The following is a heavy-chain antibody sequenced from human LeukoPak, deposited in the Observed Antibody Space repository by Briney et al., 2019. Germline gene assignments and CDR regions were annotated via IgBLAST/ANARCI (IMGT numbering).Heavy chain of an antibody. V-gene: IGHV3-30*04. CDR3: ARDESVYYHTYLDY. CDR1: GFTFSNYA. CDR2: ISYDGRKK. Sequence: QPAGSLRLSCAASGFTFSNYAMHWVRQAPGKGLVWVAVISYDGRKKYYAYSVKGRVTISRDNSKNTLYLQMNSLRAEDTAVYYCARDESVYYHTYLDYWGQGTLVTVSS. J-gene: IGHJ4*02. D-gene: IGHD1-26*01.